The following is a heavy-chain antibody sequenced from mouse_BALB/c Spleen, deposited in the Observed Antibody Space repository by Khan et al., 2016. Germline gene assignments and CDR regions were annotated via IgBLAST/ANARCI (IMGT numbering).Heavy chain of an antibody. Sequence: QVQLKQSGAELARPGASVKLSCKASGYTFTDYYINWVKQRTGQGLEWIGEIYPGSDNTYYNVRFKGKATLTADKSSSTAYMQLSSLTSADSAVYFCARGGGNSDYWGQGTTLTVSS. D-gene: IGHD2-1*01. CDR3: ARGGGNSDY. V-gene: IGHV1-76*01. J-gene: IGHJ2*01. CDR2: IYPGSDNT. CDR1: GYTFTDYY.